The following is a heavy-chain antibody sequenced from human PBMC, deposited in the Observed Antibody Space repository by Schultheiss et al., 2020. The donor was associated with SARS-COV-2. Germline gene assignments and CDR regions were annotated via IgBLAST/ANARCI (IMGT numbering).Heavy chain of an antibody. CDR1: GYSFTSYW. CDR2: IDPSDSYT. CDR3: ARHGTPHIAAAGPFDY. V-gene: IGHV5-10-1*01. D-gene: IGHD6-25*01. Sequence: ESLKISCKGSGYSFTSYWISWVRQMPGKGLEWMGRIDPSDSYTNYSPSFQGHVTLSADKSITTAYLQWSSLEASDTAIYYCARHGTPHIAAAGPFDYWGQGTLVTVSS. J-gene: IGHJ4*02.